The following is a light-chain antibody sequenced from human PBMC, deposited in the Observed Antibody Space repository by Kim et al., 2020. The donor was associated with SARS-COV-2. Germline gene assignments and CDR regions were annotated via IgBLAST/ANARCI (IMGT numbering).Light chain of an antibody. J-gene: IGKJ1*01. V-gene: IGKV3-20*01. CDR2: GTS. CDR1: QSISSSQ. Sequence: LALSAGESATLSCRASQSISSSQLAWYQQSPGQAPRLLIYGTSSRATGIPDRFSGSGSGTDFSLTITRLEPEDFAVYYCQQHGTTFGPGTKVDIK. CDR3: QQHGTT.